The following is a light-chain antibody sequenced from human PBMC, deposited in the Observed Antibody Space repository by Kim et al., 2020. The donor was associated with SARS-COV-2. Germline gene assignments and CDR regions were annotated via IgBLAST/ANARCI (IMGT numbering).Light chain of an antibody. CDR1: QSVRSY. J-gene: IGKJ4*01. CDR3: QQNTYRFT. CDR2: AAS. V-gene: IGKV3-11*01. Sequence: EIVLTQSPATLSLSPGERATLSCRASQSVRSYLAWYQQKPGQAPRLLIYAASNRATGIPARFSGSGSGTDFTLTISSLEPEDFAVYYCQQNTYRFTFGGGTRVEIK.